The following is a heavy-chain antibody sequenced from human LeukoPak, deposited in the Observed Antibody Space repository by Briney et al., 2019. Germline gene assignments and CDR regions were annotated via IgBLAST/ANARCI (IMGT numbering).Heavy chain of an antibody. CDR3: ARADSSRWWD. CDR1: GGSISSYY. Sequence: DTLSLTCTVSGGSISSYYWSWIRQPPGKGLEWIGYIYYSGSTNYNPSLKSRVTISIDTSKNQFSLKLRSVTAADTAVYYCARADSSRWWDWGQGTLVTVSS. V-gene: IGHV4-59*07. CDR2: IYYSGST. J-gene: IGHJ4*02. D-gene: IGHD6-19*01.